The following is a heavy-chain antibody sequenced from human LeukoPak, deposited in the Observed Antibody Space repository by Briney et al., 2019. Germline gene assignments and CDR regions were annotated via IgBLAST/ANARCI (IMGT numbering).Heavy chain of an antibody. D-gene: IGHD6-19*01. V-gene: IGHV4-61*01. CDR2: IYYSGST. J-gene: IGHJ4*02. CDR1: GGSVSSGSYY. CDR3: ARDRGGWNY. Sequence: SETLSLTCTVSGGSVSSGSYYWSWIRQPPGKGLEWIGYIYYSGSTNYNPSLKSRVTISVDTSKNQFSLKLSSVTAADTAVYYCARDRGGWNYWGQGTLVIVSS.